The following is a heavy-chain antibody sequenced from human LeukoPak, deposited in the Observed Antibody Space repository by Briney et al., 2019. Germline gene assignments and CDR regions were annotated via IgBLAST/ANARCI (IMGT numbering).Heavy chain of an antibody. J-gene: IGHJ4*02. D-gene: IGHD3-10*01. CDR2: ISGSGGST. Sequence: PGGSLRLSGAASGFTFSSYWMSWVRQAPGKGLEWVSAISGSGGSTYYADSVKGRFTISRDNSKNTLYLQMNSLRAEDTAVYYCAKQFGGKDRYFDYWGQGTLVTVSS. CDR3: AKQFGGKDRYFDY. CDR1: GFTFSSYW. V-gene: IGHV3-23*01.